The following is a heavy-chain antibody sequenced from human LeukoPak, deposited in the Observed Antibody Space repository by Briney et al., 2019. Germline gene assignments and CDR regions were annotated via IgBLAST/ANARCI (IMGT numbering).Heavy chain of an antibody. D-gene: IGHD1/OR15-1a*01. CDR2: ISSSGSYI. J-gene: IGHJ4*02. CDR1: GFTYSRYS. V-gene: IGHV3-21*01. Sequence: GGSLRLSCAASGFTYSRYSMHGVCQAPGKGLEWVSSISSSGSYIFHADSVKGRFTISRDNAKNSLYLQMNSLRAEDTAVYYCAREGPINNGDLDYWGQGTLVTVSS. CDR3: AREGPINNGDLDY.